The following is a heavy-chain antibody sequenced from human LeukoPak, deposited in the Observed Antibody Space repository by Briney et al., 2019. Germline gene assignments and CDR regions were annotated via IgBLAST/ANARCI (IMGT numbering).Heavy chain of an antibody. CDR1: GGSISSGSYY. J-gene: IGHJ5*02. Sequence: SQTLSLTCTVSGGSISSGSYYWSWIRQPAGKGLEWIGRIYTSGSTNYNPSLKSRVTISVDTSKNQFSLKLSSVTAADTAVYYCARDKNRGRSYYGWFDPWGQGTLVTVSS. V-gene: IGHV4-61*02. CDR2: IYTSGST. CDR3: ARDKNRGRSYYGWFDP. D-gene: IGHD1-26*01.